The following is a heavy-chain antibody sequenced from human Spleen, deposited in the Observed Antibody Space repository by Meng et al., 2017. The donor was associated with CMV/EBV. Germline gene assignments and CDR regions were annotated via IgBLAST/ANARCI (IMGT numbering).Heavy chain of an antibody. V-gene: IGHV4-34*01. Sequence: CAVYGGSFSGSYWSWIRQPPGKGLACIGEINHSGSTNYHPSLKSRVTISVDTSKNQFSLKLSSVTAADTAVYYCARRGSSWYRNWFDPWGQGTLVTVSS. CDR2: INHSGST. J-gene: IGHJ5*02. CDR1: GGSFSGSY. D-gene: IGHD6-13*01. CDR3: ARRGSSWYRNWFDP.